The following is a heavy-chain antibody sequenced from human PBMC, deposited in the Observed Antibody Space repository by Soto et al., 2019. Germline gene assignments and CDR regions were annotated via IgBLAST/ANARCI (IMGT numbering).Heavy chain of an antibody. CDR3: ARVGYSSSWSAYYYYGMDV. Sequence: GGSLRLSCAASGFTVSSNYMSWVRQAPGKGLEWVAVIWYDGSNKYYADSVKGRFTISRDNSKNTLYLQMNSLRAEDTAVYYCARVGYSSSWSAYYYYGMDVWGQGTTVTVSS. CDR2: IWYDGSNK. V-gene: IGHV3-33*08. D-gene: IGHD6-13*01. CDR1: GFTVSSNY. J-gene: IGHJ6*02.